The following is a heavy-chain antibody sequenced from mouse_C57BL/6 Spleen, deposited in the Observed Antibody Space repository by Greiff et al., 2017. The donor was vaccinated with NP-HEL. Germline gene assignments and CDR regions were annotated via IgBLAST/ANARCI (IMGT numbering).Heavy chain of an antibody. V-gene: IGHV1-42*01. CDR1: GYSFTGYY. J-gene: IGHJ4*01. Sequence: VHVKQSGPELVKPGASVKISCKASGYSFTGYYMNWVKQSPEKSLEWIGEINPSTGGTTYNQTFKAKATLTVDKSSSTAYMQLKSLTSEDSAVYYCARDYYGTAMDYWGQGTSVTVSS. CDR3: ARDYYGTAMDY. D-gene: IGHD1-1*01. CDR2: INPSTGGT.